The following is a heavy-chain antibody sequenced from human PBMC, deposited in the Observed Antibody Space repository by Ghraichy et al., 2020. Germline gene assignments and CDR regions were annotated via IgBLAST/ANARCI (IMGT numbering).Heavy chain of an antibody. V-gene: IGHV3-7*01. CDR2: IKSDGSDR. J-gene: IGHJ4*02. D-gene: IGHD4-17*01. CDR3: ARDPYGDYKYGGTDY. Sequence: PLKVSCAASGFNFARHWMSWVRQVPGKGLEWVASIKSDGSDRFYVDSVKGRFTISRDNAENSVSLEMTSLRAEDTAVYYCARDPYGDYKYGGTDYWGRGTLVSVSS. CDR1: GFNFARHW.